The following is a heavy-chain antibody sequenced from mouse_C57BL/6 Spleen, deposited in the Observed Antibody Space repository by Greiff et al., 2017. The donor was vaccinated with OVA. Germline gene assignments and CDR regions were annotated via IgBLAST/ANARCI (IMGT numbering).Heavy chain of an antibody. Sequence: EVLLVESGGGLVQPGGSLSLSCAASGFTFTDYYMSWVRQPPGQALEWLGFIRTKANGYTTENSASVKGRFTISRDNYQSILYLQMNALRAEDSAAYYCARYIGYGYDRGEYFGCWGQGTTLTVSS. D-gene: IGHD2-2*01. J-gene: IGHJ2*01. V-gene: IGHV7-3*01. CDR3: ARYIGYGYDRGEYFGC. CDR1: GFTFTDYY. CDR2: IRTKANGYTT.